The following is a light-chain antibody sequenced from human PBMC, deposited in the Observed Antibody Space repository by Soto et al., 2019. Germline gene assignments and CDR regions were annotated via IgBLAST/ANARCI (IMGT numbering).Light chain of an antibody. J-gene: IGKJ1*01. CDR1: QSVSSY. CDR2: DAS. Sequence: EIVLTQSPATLSLSPGERATLSCRASQSVSSYLAWYQQKPGQAPRLLIYDASNRATGIPARFSGSGSGTDFTLTISSLEPEDFAVYPCQQRSNWPRTFGQGTKVEIK. CDR3: QQRSNWPRT. V-gene: IGKV3-11*01.